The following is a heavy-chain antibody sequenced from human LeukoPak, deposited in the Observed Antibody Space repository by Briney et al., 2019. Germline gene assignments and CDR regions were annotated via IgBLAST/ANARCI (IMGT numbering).Heavy chain of an antibody. CDR2: IYHSGST. J-gene: IGHJ4*02. CDR1: GYSISSGYY. CDR3: ARVGGSIAAAGVPPDY. V-gene: IGHV4-38-2*02. D-gene: IGHD6-13*01. Sequence: SETLSLTCTVSGYSISSGYYWGWIRQPPGKGLEWIGSIYHSGSTYYNPSLKSRVTISVDTSKNQFSLKLSSVTAADTAVYYCARVGGSIAAAGVPPDYWGQGTLVTVSS.